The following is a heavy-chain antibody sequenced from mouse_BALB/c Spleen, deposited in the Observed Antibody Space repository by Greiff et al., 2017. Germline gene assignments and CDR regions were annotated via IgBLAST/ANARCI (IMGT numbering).Heavy chain of an antibody. CDR2: ISSGGSYT. CDR1: GFTFSSYA. J-gene: IGHJ1*01. Sequence: EVHLVESGGGLVKPGGSLKLSCAASGFTFSSYAMSWVRQSPEKRLEWVAEISSGGSYTYYPDTVTGRFTISRDNAKNTLYLEMSSLRSEDTAMYYCARREMWYQYFDVWGAGTTVTVSS. CDR3: ARREMWYQYFDV. V-gene: IGHV5-9-4*01. D-gene: IGHD1-1*02.